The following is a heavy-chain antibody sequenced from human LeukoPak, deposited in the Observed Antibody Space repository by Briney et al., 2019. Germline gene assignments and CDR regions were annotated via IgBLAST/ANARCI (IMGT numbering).Heavy chain of an antibody. J-gene: IGHJ4*02. CDR2: INHSGST. Sequence: SETLSLTCAVYGGSFSGYYWSWIRQPPGKGLEWIGEINHSGSTNYNPSLKSRVTISVDTSNNQFSLKLSSVTAADTAMYYCARQVNWDYFDYWGQGPLVTVSS. CDR3: ARQVNWDYFDY. V-gene: IGHV4-34*01. CDR1: GGSFSGYY. D-gene: IGHD7-27*01.